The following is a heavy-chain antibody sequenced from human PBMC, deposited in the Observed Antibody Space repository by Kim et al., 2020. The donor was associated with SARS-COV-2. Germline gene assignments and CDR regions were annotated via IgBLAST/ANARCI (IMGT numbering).Heavy chain of an antibody. CDR1: GGSFSGYY. J-gene: IGHJ4*02. CDR3: AREGEGPVAGTSSYARRYYFDY. CDR2: INHSGST. Sequence: SETLSLTCAVYGGSFSGYYWSWIRQPPGKGLEWIGEINHSGSTNYNPSLKSRVTISVDTSKNQFSLKLSSVTAADTAVYYCAREGEGPVAGTSSYARRYYFDYWGQGTLVTVSS. V-gene: IGHV4-34*01. D-gene: IGHD6-19*01.